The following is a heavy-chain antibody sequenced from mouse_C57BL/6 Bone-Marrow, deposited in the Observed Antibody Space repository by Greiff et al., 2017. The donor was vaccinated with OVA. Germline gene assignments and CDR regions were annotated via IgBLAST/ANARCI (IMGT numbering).Heavy chain of an antibody. Sequence: QVQLQQSGAELVRPGTSVKVSCKASGYAFTNYLIEWVKQRPGQGLEWIGVINPGSGGTNYNEKFKGKATLTADKSSSTAYMQLSSLTSEDSAVYYCAPYDSYFDYWGQGTTLTVSS. CDR3: APYDSYFDY. CDR1: GYAFTNYL. V-gene: IGHV1-54*01. D-gene: IGHD2-4*01. J-gene: IGHJ2*01. CDR2: INPGSGGT.